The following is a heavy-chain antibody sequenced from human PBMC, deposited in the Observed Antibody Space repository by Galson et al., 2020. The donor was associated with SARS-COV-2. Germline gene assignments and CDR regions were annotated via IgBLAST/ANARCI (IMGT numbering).Heavy chain of an antibody. CDR3: ARGNRDINMIVVVITAVNYHVYG. Sequence: SETLSLTCAVYGGSFSDYYWTWIRQPPGKGLEWICEVHHSGTTHSNSSLKSRVTISVDTSKKQFSLKLSSVTAADTAVYYCARGNRDINMIVVVITAVNYHVYGWGEGTVAIVAS. CDR1: GGSFSDYY. D-gene: IGHD3-22*01. V-gene: IGHV4-34*01. J-gene: IGHJ4*02. CDR2: VHHSGTT.